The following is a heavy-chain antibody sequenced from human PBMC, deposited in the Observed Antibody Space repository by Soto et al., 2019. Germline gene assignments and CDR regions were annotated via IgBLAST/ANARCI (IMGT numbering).Heavy chain of an antibody. J-gene: IGHJ4*02. V-gene: IGHV3-9*01. CDR3: AKDILTSAAGKGEFDY. CDR1: GFTFDDYA. D-gene: IGHD6-13*01. Sequence: GGSLRLSCAACGFTFDDYAIHWVRQAPWKGLEWVSGISWNSVSIGYADSVKGRFTISRDNAKNSLYLQMNSLRAEDTALYYCAKDILTSAAGKGEFDYWGQRTLVAVCS. CDR2: ISWNSVSI.